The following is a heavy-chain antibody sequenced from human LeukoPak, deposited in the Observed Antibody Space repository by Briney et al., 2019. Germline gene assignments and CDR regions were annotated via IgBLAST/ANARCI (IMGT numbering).Heavy chain of an antibody. CDR1: EFTFSNYW. J-gene: IGHJ4*02. CDR2: IKQDGSEK. D-gene: IGHD2-8*01. V-gene: IGHV3-7*01. CDR3: ARDKVSGVLRGDFDY. Sequence: GESLLLSCTASEFTFSNYWMTWVRQAPGKGLEWVASIKQDGSEKFYVDSVKGRFTISRDNAENSLYLQMNSLRAEDTAVSYCARDKVSGVLRGDFDYWGQGTLVTVFS.